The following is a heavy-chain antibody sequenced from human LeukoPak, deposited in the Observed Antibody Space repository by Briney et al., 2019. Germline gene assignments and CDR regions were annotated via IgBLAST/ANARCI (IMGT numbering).Heavy chain of an antibody. CDR1: GGSISSYY. J-gene: IGHJ5*02. V-gene: IGHV4-59*01. CDR2: IYYSGST. Sequence: SETLSLTCTVSGGSISSYYWSWIRQPPGNGLEWIGYIYYSGSTNYNPSLKSRVNISVDTSKNQFSLKLSSLTAADTAVYYCARVTRYLYWLSQGFDPWGQGTLVTVSS. CDR3: ARVTRYLYWLSQGFDP. D-gene: IGHD3-9*01.